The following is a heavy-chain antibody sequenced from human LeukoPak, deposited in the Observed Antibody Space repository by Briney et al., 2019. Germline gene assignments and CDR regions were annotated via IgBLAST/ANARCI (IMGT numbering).Heavy chain of an antibody. CDR3: AKDPTWEPSDAFDI. D-gene: IGHD1-26*01. V-gene: IGHV3-9*01. CDR2: ISWNSGSI. CDR1: GFTFDDYA. Sequence: HSGGSLRLSCAASGFTFDDYAMHWVRQAPGKGLEWVSGISWNSGSIGYADSVKGRFTISRDNAKNSLYLQMNSLRAEDTALYYCAKDPTWEPSDAFDIWGQGTMVTVSS. J-gene: IGHJ3*02.